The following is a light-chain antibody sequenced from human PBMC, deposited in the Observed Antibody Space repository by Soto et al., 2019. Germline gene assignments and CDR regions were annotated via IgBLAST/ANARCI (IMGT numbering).Light chain of an antibody. CDR2: SNN. CDR1: SSNIGSNT. J-gene: IGLJ2*01. CDR3: AAWDDSLNGLV. V-gene: IGLV1-44*01. Sequence: QLVLTQPPSASGTPGQRVTISCSGSSSNIGSNTVNWYQQLPGTAPKLLIYSNNHLPSGVPDRFSGSKSGTSASLAISGVQSEDEADYYCAAWDDSLNGLVFGGGTKLTVL.